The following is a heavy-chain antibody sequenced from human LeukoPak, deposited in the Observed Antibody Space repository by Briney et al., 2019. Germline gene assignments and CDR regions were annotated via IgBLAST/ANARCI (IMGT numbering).Heavy chain of an antibody. Sequence: GESLKISCKGSGYSFTSYWIGWVRQMPGKGLEWMGIIYPGDSDTRYSPSFQGQVTISADKSISTAYLQWSGLKASDTAMYYCARQGSGYCSGGSCYQCDYWGQGTLVTVSS. J-gene: IGHJ4*02. CDR2: IYPGDSDT. CDR1: GYSFTSYW. V-gene: IGHV5-51*01. CDR3: ARQGSGYCSGGSCYQCDY. D-gene: IGHD2-15*01.